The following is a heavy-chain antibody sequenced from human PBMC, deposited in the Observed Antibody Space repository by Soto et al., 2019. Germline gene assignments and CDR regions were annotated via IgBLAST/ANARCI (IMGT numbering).Heavy chain of an antibody. D-gene: IGHD2-2*01. J-gene: IGHJ3*02. Sequence: GGSLSLSCAASGFTFSSYAMSWVRQAPGKGLEWVSAFSGSGGSTYYADSVKGRFTISRDNSKNTLYLQINSPRAEDTAVYYCAKDCYILVLPAANLDVFDIWGQGTMVHGSS. CDR3: AKDCYILVLPAANLDVFDI. V-gene: IGHV3-23*01. CDR1: GFTFSSYA. CDR2: FSGSGGST.